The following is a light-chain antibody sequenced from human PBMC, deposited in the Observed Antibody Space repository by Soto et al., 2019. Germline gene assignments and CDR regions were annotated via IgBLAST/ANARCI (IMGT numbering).Light chain of an antibody. Sequence: QSVLTQPASVSGSPGQSITISCTGTSSDVAFYNHVSWYQQHPGKAPKLLIYEVNNRPSGVSHRFSGSKSGNTASLTISGLQAEDEADYYCSSFASNHTYVFGTGTQLTVL. CDR2: EVN. CDR3: SSFASNHTYV. J-gene: IGLJ1*01. CDR1: SSDVAFYNH. V-gene: IGLV2-14*01.